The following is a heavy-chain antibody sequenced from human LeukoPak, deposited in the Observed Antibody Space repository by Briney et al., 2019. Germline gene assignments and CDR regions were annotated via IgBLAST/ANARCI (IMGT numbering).Heavy chain of an antibody. V-gene: IGHV4-61*01. D-gene: IGHD1-1*01. CDR1: GGSVSGGSYY. CDR3: AREGRELDP. CDR2: IYYSGST. Sequence: PSETLSLTCTVSGGSVSGGSYYWSWIRQPPGKGLEWIGYIYYSGSTNYNPSLKSRVTISVDTSKNQFSLKLSSVTVADTAVYYCAREGRELDPWGQGTLVTVSS. J-gene: IGHJ5*02.